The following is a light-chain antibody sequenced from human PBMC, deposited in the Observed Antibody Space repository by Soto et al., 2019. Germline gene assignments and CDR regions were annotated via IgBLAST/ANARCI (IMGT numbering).Light chain of an antibody. V-gene: IGLV3-21*02. Sequence: SYELTQPPSVSVAPGQTARITCGGNNIGSKSVHWYQQKPGQAPVLVVYDDSDRPSGIPERFSGSNSGNTATLTISRVEAGDEDDYYCQVWDSSSDLVFGGGTKLTVL. CDR1: NIGSKS. CDR3: QVWDSSSDLV. J-gene: IGLJ2*01. CDR2: DDS.